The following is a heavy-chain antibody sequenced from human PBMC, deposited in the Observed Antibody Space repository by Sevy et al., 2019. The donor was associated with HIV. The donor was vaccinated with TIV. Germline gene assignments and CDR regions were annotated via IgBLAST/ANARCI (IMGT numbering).Heavy chain of an antibody. CDR1: GFAFSTHG. Sequence: GGSLRLSCAASGFAFSTHGMHWVRQAPGKGLEWVAVVSFDGSNKYYVDSVKGRFTISRDNSKNTLYLQMNSLRGEDTATYYCVRDWGHYHYYPSDYWGQGTLVTVSS. V-gene: IGHV3-30*03. J-gene: IGHJ4*02. CDR2: VSFDGSNK. D-gene: IGHD3-16*02. CDR3: VRDWGHYHYYPSDY.